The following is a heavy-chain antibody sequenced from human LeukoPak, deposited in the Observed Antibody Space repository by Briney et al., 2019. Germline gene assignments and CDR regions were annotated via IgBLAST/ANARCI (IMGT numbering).Heavy chain of an antibody. D-gene: IGHD3-22*01. J-gene: IGHJ6*02. Sequence: PSQTLSLTCTVSGGSISSGDYYWSWIRPPPGKGLEWIGYINYSGSTYYNPSLKSRVTISVDTSKNQFSLKLSSVTAADTAVYYCARVRLFGYASAVYMDVWGQGTTVTVSS. CDR1: GGSISSGDYY. CDR3: ARVRLFGYASAVYMDV. V-gene: IGHV4-30-4*01. CDR2: INYSGST.